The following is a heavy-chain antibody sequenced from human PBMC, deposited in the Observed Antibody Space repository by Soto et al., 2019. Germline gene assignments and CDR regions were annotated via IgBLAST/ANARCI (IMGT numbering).Heavy chain of an antibody. V-gene: IGHV1-8*01. CDR2: MNPNSGNT. CDR1: GYTFTSY. J-gene: IGHJ4*02. D-gene: IGHD3-9*01. CDR3: AKGSQYDILTAHHAFES. Sequence: GASVKVSCKASGYTFTSYVNWVRQATGQGLEWMGWMNPNSGNTGYAQKFQGRVTMTRNTSISTAYMELSSLRPDDTAVYYCAKGSQYDILTAHHAFESWGQGTLVTVSS.